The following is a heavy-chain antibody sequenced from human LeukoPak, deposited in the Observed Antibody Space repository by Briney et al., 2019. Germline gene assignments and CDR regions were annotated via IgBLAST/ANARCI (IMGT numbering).Heavy chain of an antibody. CDR1: LFSFCNAL. J-gene: IGHJ3*02. D-gene: IGHD5-12*01. CDR2: IKSKNEGGTT. V-gene: IGHV3-15*01. CDR3: STCGYDGCGTFYM. Sequence: GAPRLSPAPSLFSFCNALINMVRPAPGKGRERVGRIKSKNEGGTTDYATPVKGRLAISRDDSGNTLYMQMNRLKTEDTGIYYCSTCGYDGCGTFYMWGEGAKVTVSS.